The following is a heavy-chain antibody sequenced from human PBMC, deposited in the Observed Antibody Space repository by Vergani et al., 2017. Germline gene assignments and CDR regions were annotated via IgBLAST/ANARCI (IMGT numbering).Heavy chain of an antibody. V-gene: IGHV4-39*01. CDR1: GGSISSSSYY. Sequence: QLQLQESGPGLVKPSETLSLTCTVSGGSISSSSYYWGWIRQPPGKGLEWIGSIYYSGSTYYNPSLKSRVTISVDTSKNQFSLKLSSVTAADTAVYYCARHLTGIYCSSTGCSPTNNWFDPWGQGTLVTVSS. J-gene: IGHJ5*02. CDR3: ARHLTGIYCSSTGCSPTNNWFDP. D-gene: IGHD2-2*01. CDR2: IYYSGST.